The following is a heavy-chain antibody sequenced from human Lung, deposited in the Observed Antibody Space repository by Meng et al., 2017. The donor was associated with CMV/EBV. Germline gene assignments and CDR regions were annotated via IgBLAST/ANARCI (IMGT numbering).Heavy chain of an antibody. CDR1: GGTITNLNW. J-gene: IGHJ1*01. V-gene: IGHV4-4*02. CDR3: LRRSGGSV. D-gene: IGHD3-10*01. CDR2: IPHRGSS. Sequence: QLGEPGPSWCDRRDPLYSLGAGPGGTITNLNWWAWVRQPPGKGLEWIGEIPHRGSSAYNPSLKSRVSMSIDKSKNQFSLKLTSVTAADTAVYHCLRRSGGSVWGQGTLVTVSS.